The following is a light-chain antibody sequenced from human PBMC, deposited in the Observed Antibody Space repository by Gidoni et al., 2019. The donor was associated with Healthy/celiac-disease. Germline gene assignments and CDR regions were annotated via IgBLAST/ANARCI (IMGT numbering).Light chain of an antibody. J-gene: IGLJ3*02. CDR3: CSYAGSSTWV. CDR2: EVS. CDR1: SSDVGSYNL. Sequence: QSALTQPASVSGSPGQSITISCTGTSSDVGSYNLVSWYQQHPGKAPKLMIYEVSKRPSGVSNRFSGSKSGNTASLTISGLQAEDEADYYCCSYAGSSTWVFGGGTKLXV. V-gene: IGLV2-23*02.